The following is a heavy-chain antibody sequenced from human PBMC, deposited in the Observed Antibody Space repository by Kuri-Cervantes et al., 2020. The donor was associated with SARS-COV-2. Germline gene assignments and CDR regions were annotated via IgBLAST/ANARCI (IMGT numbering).Heavy chain of an antibody. Sequence: ASVKVSCKASGYTFTSYYMHWVRQAPGQGLEWMGIINPSGGSTSYAQKFQGRVTMTRDTSTSTVYMELSSLRSEDTAVYYCARDPPSNNYDILTGDNYYYYGMDVWGQGTTVT. J-gene: IGHJ6*01. CDR3: ARDPPSNNYDILTGDNYYYYGMDV. V-gene: IGHV1-46*01. CDR2: INPSGGST. D-gene: IGHD3-9*01. CDR1: GYTFTSYY.